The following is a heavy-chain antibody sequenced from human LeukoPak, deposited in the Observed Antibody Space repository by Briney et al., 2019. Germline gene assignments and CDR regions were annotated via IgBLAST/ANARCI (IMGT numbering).Heavy chain of an antibody. V-gene: IGHV1-69*13. CDR2: IIPIFGTA. CDR3: ASAVGDSSGYYVYFDY. Sequence: GASVKVSCKASGGTFSSYAISWVRQAPGQGLEWMGGIIPIFGTANYAQKFQGRVTITADESTSTAYMELSSLRSEDTAVHYCASAVGDSSGYYVYFDYWGQGTLVTVSS. CDR1: GGTFSSYA. J-gene: IGHJ4*02. D-gene: IGHD3-22*01.